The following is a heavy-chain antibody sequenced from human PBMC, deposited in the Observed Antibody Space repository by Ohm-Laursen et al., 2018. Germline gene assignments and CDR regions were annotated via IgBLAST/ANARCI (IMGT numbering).Heavy chain of an antibody. Sequence: SLRLSCAASGFTFSSYGMHWVRQAPGKGLEWVAVIWYDGSNKYYADSVKGRFTISRDNSKNTLYLQMNSLRAEDTAVYYCAKTGPYGHYYYYGMDVWGQGTTVAVSS. CDR3: AKTGPYGHYYYYGMDV. CDR1: GFTFSSYG. D-gene: IGHD3-10*01. CDR2: IWYDGSNK. V-gene: IGHV3-30*18. J-gene: IGHJ6*02.